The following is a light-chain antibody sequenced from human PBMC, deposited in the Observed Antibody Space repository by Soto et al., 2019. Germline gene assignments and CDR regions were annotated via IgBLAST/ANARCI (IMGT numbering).Light chain of an antibody. Sequence: ETVMTQSPATLSVSPGERATLSRRASQTIANNLAWYQQRPGQAPRLLIYGASTRATGIPARFSGSGSGTEFTLTISSLQSEDFAVYYCQQYNNWPPYTFGQGTKLEIK. V-gene: IGKV3-15*01. J-gene: IGKJ2*01. CDR3: QQYNNWPPYT. CDR2: GAS. CDR1: QTIANN.